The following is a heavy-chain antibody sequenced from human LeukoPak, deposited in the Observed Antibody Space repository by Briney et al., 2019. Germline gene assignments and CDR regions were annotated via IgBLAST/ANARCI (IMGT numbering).Heavy chain of an antibody. Sequence: LGGSLRLSCAASGFTFSSDAMTWGREAPGKGVEWVSDINVSGDSTYYADSVKGRFTISRDNSKNTLYRQLNSLKTEEPALYYCARYLGAGPMNDWGQGTLVTVSS. CDR3: ARYLGAGPMND. CDR1: GFTFSSDA. CDR2: INVSGDST. V-gene: IGHV3-23*01. J-gene: IGHJ4*02. D-gene: IGHD1-26*01.